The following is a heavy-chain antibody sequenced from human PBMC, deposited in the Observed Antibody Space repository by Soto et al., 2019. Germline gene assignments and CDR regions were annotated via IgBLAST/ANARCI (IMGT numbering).Heavy chain of an antibody. Sequence: PSETLSLTCTVSGGSISSGDYYWSWIRQPPGKGLEWIGYIYYSGSTYYNPSLKSRVTISVDTSKNQFSLKLSSVTAADTAVYYCVRASDSYGSPDYWGQGTLVTVSS. CDR3: VRASDSYGSPDY. D-gene: IGHD5-18*01. V-gene: IGHV4-30-4*01. CDR1: GGSISSGDYY. CDR2: IYYSGST. J-gene: IGHJ4*02.